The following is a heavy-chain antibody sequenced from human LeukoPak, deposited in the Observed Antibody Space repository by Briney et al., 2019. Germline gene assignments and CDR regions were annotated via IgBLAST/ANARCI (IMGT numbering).Heavy chain of an antibody. J-gene: IGHJ3*02. CDR3: ARDSNFDWSTDAFDI. CDR1: GFTVSSNY. D-gene: IGHD3-9*01. Sequence: GGSLRLSCAASGFTVSSNYMSWVRQAPGKGLEWVSVIYSGGSTYYADSVKGRFTISRDNSKNTLHLQMNSLRAEDTAVYYCARDSNFDWSTDAFDIWGQGTMVTVSS. V-gene: IGHV3-53*01. CDR2: IYSGGST.